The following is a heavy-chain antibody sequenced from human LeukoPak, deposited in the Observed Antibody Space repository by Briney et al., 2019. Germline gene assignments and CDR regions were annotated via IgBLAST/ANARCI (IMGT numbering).Heavy chain of an antibody. Sequence: SETLSLTCTVFGGSISSYYWSWIRQPPGKGLEWIGYIYYSGSSNYNPSLKSRVTISVDTSKNQFSLKLSSVTAADTAVYYCAGGIAVADFSSWGQGTLVTVSS. J-gene: IGHJ5*02. CDR3: AGGIAVADFSS. CDR1: GGSISSYY. V-gene: IGHV4-59*08. CDR2: IYYSGSS. D-gene: IGHD6-19*01.